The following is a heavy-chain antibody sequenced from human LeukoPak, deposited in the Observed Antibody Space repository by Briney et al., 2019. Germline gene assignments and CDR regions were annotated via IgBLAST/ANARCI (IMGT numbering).Heavy chain of an antibody. V-gene: IGHV4-59*01. D-gene: IGHD1-7*01. CDR1: GGSINSFY. CDR2: IYYSGST. Sequence: SETLSLTCTVSGGSINSFYWSWIRQPPGKGLEWIGYIYYSGSTNYNPPLKSRVAISADTSKNQFSLRLSSVTAADTAVYYCALTGTTMDYWGQGTLVTVSS. J-gene: IGHJ4*02. CDR3: ALTGTTMDY.